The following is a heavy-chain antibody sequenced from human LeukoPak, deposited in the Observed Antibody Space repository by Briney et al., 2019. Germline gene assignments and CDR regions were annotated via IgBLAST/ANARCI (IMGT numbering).Heavy chain of an antibody. D-gene: IGHD1-26*01. CDR1: GFTFSSYA. Sequence: GGSLRLSCAASGFTFSSYAMSWVRQAPGKGLEWVSAISGSGGSTYYADSVKGRFTISRDNSKNTLYLQMDSLRAEDTAVYYCAKVDHSGSYLFDYWGQGTLVTVSS. J-gene: IGHJ4*02. CDR3: AKVDHSGSYLFDY. CDR2: ISGSGGST. V-gene: IGHV3-23*01.